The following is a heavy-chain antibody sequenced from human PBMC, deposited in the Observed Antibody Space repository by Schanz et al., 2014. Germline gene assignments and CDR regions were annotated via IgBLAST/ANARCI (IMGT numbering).Heavy chain of an antibody. D-gene: IGHD4-17*01. CDR2: TSNDGSFT. Sequence: VQLVESGGCVVQPGGSLRLSCAASGFTFSDSWMHWVRQAPGKGLVWVSRTSNDGSFTTFADSVKGRFTISRDNAKNTLYLQMNSLRAEDTAVYYCVRDTDYHFDYWGQGTLVTVSS. V-gene: IGHV3-74*01. CDR1: GFTFSDSW. J-gene: IGHJ4*02. CDR3: VRDTDYHFDY.